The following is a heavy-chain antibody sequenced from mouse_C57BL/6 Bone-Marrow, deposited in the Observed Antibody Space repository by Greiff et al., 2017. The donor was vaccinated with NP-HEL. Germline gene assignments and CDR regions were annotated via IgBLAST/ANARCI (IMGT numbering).Heavy chain of an antibody. Sequence: QVQLQQSGPELVKPGASVKISCKASGYAFSSSWMNWVKQRPGKGLEWIGRIYPGEGDTNYNGKFKGKATLTADKSSSTAYMQLSSLTSEDSAVYFCARSRTRNFGYWGQGTTLTVSS. CDR2: IYPGEGDT. CDR1: GYAFSSSW. J-gene: IGHJ2*01. CDR3: ARSRTRNFGY. V-gene: IGHV1-82*01.